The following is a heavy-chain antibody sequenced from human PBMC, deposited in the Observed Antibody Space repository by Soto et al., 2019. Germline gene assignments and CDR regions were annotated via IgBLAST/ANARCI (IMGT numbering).Heavy chain of an antibody. CDR1: GFTVSSNY. Sequence: RRLSCAASGFTVSSNYMSWVRQAPGKGLDWGSVIYNNGITYYADSVRGRFTLSRDNSKNTLYLQRNSLRAEDTAVYYCAREGNSYGPFDYWVQGTLVTVSS. V-gene: IGHV3-53*01. CDR2: IYNNGIT. D-gene: IGHD5-18*01. J-gene: IGHJ4*02. CDR3: AREGNSYGPFDY.